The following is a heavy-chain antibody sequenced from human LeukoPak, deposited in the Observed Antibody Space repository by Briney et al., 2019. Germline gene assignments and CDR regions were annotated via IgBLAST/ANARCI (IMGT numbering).Heavy chain of an antibody. CDR2: ISDGGDNT. CDR3: VKFFLPYLAGGTGSR. D-gene: IGHD3-10*01. V-gene: IGHV3-23*01. CDR1: GFTFSTYA. J-gene: IGHJ4*02. Sequence: GGSLILSCAASGFTFSTYAMSWVRQAPGMRLEWVSSISDGGDNTHYAASVKGRFTISRDNSRNTLYLQMNSLRAEDTALYYCVKFFLPYLAGGTGSRWGQGTLVTVSS.